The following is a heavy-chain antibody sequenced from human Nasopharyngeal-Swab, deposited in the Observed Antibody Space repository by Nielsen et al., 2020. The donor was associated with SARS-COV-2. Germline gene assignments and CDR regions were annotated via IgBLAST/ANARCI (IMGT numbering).Heavy chain of an antibody. CDR1: GGSIIEADYY. V-gene: IGHV4-39*07. CDR2: TYRSGSGSA. J-gene: IGHJ4*02. D-gene: IGHD6-19*01. Sequence: SETLSLTCSVSGGSIIEADYYWGWIRQTPGKGLEWIVSTYRSGSGSAYYNPSLKSRVTISIVPSKNLFSLNLKSVTAADTAVYYCARIIRRRGWYSHVDYWGQGTLVTVSS. CDR3: ARIIRRRGWYSHVDY.